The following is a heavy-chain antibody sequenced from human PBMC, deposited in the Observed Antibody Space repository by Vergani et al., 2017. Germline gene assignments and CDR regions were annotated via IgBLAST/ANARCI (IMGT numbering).Heavy chain of an antibody. Sequence: QVQLQESGPGLVKPSETLSLTCTVSGGSISSYDWSWIRQPPGKGLEWFGYIYYSGSTNSNPSIKSRVTISVDTSKNQFSLKLSSVTAADTAVYYCARNPYCGGDCDSDAFDIWGQGTMVTVSS. J-gene: IGHJ3*02. CDR2: IYYSGST. CDR1: GGSISSYD. D-gene: IGHD2-21*02. CDR3: ARNPYCGGDCDSDAFDI. V-gene: IGHV4-59*01.